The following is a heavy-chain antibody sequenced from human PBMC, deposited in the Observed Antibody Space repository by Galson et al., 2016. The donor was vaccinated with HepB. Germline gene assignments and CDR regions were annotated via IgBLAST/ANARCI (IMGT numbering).Heavy chain of an antibody. V-gene: IGHV3-30*18. J-gene: IGHJ4*02. Sequence: SLRLSCAASGFRFSNYGMIWIRQAPGKGLQWVAAISYEGSRKYYADSVKGRFTISRDNSNNTLYLEMDSLRPEDTAIYYCAKGPLYNYVYLDYWGQGTLVTVSS. CDR3: AKGPLYNYVYLDY. D-gene: IGHD3-16*01. CDR2: ISYEGSRK. CDR1: GFRFSNYG.